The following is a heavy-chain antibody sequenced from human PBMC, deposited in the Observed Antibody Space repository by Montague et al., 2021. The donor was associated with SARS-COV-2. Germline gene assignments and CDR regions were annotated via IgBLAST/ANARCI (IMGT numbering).Heavy chain of an antibody. D-gene: IGHD3-3*01. CDR1: GGSITSTNW. CDR3: TKGTYGISILGHICYYGMDX. Sequence: SETLSLTCAVYGGSITSTNWWYWVRQPPGKGLEWIGIIHHGASPDYNQSLDSRLIISADKSTNQFSMKLISVIAADSAIYYCTKGTYGISILGHICYYGMDXWGQGTTVIVSS. J-gene: IGHJ6*02. CDR2: IHHGASP. V-gene: IGHV4-4*02.